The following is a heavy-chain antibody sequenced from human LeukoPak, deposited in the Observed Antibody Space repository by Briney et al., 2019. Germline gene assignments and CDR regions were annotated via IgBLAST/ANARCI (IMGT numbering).Heavy chain of an antibody. Sequence: SETLSLTCTVSGGSISSYYWSWIRQPPGKGLEWIGYIYYSGSTNYNPSLKSRVTISVDTSKNQFSLKLSSVTAADTAVYYCARASHHFHYYYMDVWGKGTTVTVSS. CDR1: GGSISSYY. CDR3: ARASHHFHYYYMDV. CDR2: IYYSGST. D-gene: IGHD3-3*02. J-gene: IGHJ6*03. V-gene: IGHV4-59*01.